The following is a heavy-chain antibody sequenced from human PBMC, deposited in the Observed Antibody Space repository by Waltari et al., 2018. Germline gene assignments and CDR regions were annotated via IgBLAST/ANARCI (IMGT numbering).Heavy chain of an antibody. Sequence: QLQLQESGPGLVKPSETLSLTCTVSGGSISSSSYYWGWIRQPPGKGLEWIGSIYYSGSTYYNPSLKSRVTISVDTSKNQFSLKLSSVTAADTAVYYCARLAGLERRNWFDPWGQGTLVTVSS. CDR2: IYYSGST. D-gene: IGHD1-1*01. V-gene: IGHV4-39*01. CDR1: GGSISSSSYY. CDR3: ARLAGLERRNWFDP. J-gene: IGHJ5*02.